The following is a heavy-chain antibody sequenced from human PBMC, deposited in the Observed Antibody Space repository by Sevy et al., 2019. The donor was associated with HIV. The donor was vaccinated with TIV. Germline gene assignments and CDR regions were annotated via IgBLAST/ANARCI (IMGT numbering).Heavy chain of an antibody. CDR2: IKQDGSVR. D-gene: IGHD3-10*01. CDR3: AKEGGGSVSK. V-gene: IGHV3-7*01. J-gene: IGHJ4*02. Sequence: GGSLRLSCAASGFTMSRYWVTWVRQAPGKGLEWVANIKQDGSVRTNLDSVKGRFTISRDKAKNSVFLEMNSLRVEDTAIYCCAKEGGGSVSKWGQGTLVTVSS. CDR1: GFTMSRYW.